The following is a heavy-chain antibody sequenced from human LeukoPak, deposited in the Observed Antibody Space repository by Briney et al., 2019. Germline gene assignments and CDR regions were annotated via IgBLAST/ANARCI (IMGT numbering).Heavy chain of an antibody. V-gene: IGHV4-39*01. CDR1: GGSISSSSYY. CDR3: ARHEYSGYDYPYYFDY. J-gene: IGHJ4*02. D-gene: IGHD5-12*01. Sequence: PSETLSLTCTVSGGSISSSSYYWGWIRQPPGKGLERIGSIYYSGSTYYNPSLKSRVTISVDTSKNQFSLKLSSVTAADTAVYYCARHEYSGYDYPYYFDYWGQGTLVTVSS. CDR2: IYYSGST.